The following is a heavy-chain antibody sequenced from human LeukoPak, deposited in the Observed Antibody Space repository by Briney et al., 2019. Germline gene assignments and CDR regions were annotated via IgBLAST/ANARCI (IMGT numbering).Heavy chain of an antibody. CDR3: ARQARVDYYYMDV. CDR2: IYYSGST. CDR1: GGSISSSSYY. V-gene: IGHV4-39*01. Sequence: SETLSLTCTVSGGSISSSSYYWGWIREPPGKGLEWIGSIYYSGSTYYNPSLKSRVTISVDTSKNQFSLKLSSVTAADTAVYYCARQARVDYYYMDVWGKGTTVTVSS. J-gene: IGHJ6*03.